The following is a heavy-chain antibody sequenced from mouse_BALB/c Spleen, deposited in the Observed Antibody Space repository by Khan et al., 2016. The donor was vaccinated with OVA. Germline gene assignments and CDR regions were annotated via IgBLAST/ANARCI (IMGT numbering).Heavy chain of an antibody. CDR3: ARIKKIVATYVDY. D-gene: IGHD1-1*01. CDR2: TNPTNGRT. Sequence: VQLQQSGAELVKAGASVKMSCKASGYTFTSYWMHWVKQRLGQGLEWFAETNPTNGRTYYHEKFKSKATLTVDNSSSTAYMLLSGRTVEDAAVYYCARIKKIVATYVDYWGQGTTLTVSS. V-gene: IGHV1S81*02. CDR1: GYTFTSYW. J-gene: IGHJ2*01.